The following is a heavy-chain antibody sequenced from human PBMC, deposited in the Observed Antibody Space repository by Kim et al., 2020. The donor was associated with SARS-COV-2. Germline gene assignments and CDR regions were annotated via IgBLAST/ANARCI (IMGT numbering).Heavy chain of an antibody. V-gene: IGHV4-34*01. D-gene: IGHD2-15*01. Sequence: SETLSLTCAVYGGSFSGYYWSWIRQPPGKGLEWIGEINHSGSTNYNPSLKSRVTISVDTSKNQFSLKLSSVTAADTAMYYCASAHLGYCSGGSCYSPVPKHNAVDIWGQGTMVTVSS. CDR1: GGSFSGYY. J-gene: IGHJ3*02. CDR3: ASAHLGYCSGGSCYSPVPKHNAVDI. CDR2: INHSGST.